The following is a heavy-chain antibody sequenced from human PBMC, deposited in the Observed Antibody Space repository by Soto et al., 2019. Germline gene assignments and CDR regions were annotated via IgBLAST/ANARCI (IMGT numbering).Heavy chain of an antibody. CDR3: ARVPTTVTTNYYYYMDV. V-gene: IGHV4-59*01. J-gene: IGHJ6*03. D-gene: IGHD4-17*01. Sequence: SETLSLTCTVSGGSISSYYWSWIRQPPGKGLEWIGYIYYSGSTNYNPSLKSRVTISVDTSKNQFSLKLSSVTAADTAVYYCARVPTTVTTNYYYYMDVWGKGTTVTVSS. CDR1: GGSISSYY. CDR2: IYYSGST.